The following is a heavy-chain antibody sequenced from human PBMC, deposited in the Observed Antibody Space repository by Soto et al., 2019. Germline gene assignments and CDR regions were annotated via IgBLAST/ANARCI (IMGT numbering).Heavy chain of an antibody. CDR2: MYYSGSI. CDR3: AGVINILRGGARWFDP. CDR1: GGSISSSY. D-gene: IGHD3-10*01. J-gene: IGHJ5*02. Sequence: QVQLQESGPGLVKPSETLSLTCTVSGGSISSSYWSWIRQPPGKGLAWIAYMYYSGSITYNPSLESRVTLSVDTSRNQFSLKLSSVTAADTAVYYCAGVINILRGGARWFDPWGQGTLVTVAS. V-gene: IGHV4-59*08.